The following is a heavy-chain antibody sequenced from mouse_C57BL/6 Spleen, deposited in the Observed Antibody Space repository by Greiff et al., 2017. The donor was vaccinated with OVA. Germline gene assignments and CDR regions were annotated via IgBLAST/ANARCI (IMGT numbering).Heavy chain of an antibody. V-gene: IGHV1-53*01. J-gene: IGHJ2*01. CDR1: GYTFTSYW. CDR3: ARSAPYYGNSFDY. D-gene: IGHD2-10*01. Sequence: VQLQQPGTELVKPGASVKLSCKASGYTFTSYWMHWVKQRPGQGLEWIGNINPSNGGTNYNEKFKSKATLTVDKSSSTAYMQLSSLTSEDSAVYYCARSAPYYGNSFDYWGQGTTLTVSS. CDR2: INPSNGGT.